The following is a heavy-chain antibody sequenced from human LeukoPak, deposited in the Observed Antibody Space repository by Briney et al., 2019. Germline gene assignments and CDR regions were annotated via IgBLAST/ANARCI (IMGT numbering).Heavy chain of an antibody. Sequence: GGSLRLSCAASGFTFSSYSMNWVRQAPGKGLEWVSSVSSSSSYIYYADSVRGRFTISRDNSKNTLYLQMNSLRAEDTAVYYCARGGYYYDSSGYIDYWGQGTLVTVSS. D-gene: IGHD3-22*01. CDR2: VSSSSSYI. CDR3: ARGGYYYDSSGYIDY. J-gene: IGHJ4*02. CDR1: GFTFSSYS. V-gene: IGHV3-21*01.